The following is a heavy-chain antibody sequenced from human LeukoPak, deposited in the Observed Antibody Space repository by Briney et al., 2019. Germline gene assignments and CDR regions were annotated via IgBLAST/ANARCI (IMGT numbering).Heavy chain of an antibody. V-gene: IGHV1-8*02. CDR1: GYSFSTYG. CDR2: MNPNSGNT. D-gene: IGHD3-22*01. J-gene: IGHJ4*02. Sequence: ASVKVSCKASGYSFSTYGMNWVRQATGQGLEWMGWMNPNSGNTGYAQKFQGRVTMTRNTSISTAYMELSSLRSEDTAVYYCARESGYYDSSGYYSYFDYWGQGTLVTVSS. CDR3: ARESGYYDSSGYYSYFDY.